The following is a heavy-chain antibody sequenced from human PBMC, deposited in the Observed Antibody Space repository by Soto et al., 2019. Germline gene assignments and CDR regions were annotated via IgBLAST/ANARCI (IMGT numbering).Heavy chain of an antibody. J-gene: IGHJ6*02. D-gene: IGHD1-1*01. CDR3: ARVNDLSGLDYYSPCGMHV. Sequence: PSETLSLTCTVSGGSISSYYWSWIRQPPGKGLEWIGYIYYSGSTNYNPSLKSRVTISVDTSKNQFSLKLSSVTAADTAVYYCARVNDLSGLDYYSPCGMHVWGQGPTVTGFS. CDR1: GGSISSYY. CDR2: IYYSGST. V-gene: IGHV4-59*01.